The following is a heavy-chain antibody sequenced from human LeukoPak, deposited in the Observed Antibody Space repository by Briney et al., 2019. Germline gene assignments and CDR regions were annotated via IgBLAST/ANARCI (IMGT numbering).Heavy chain of an antibody. CDR1: GFTFSSYG. Sequence: GGSLRLSCAVSGFTFSSYGMHWVRQAPGKGLEWVAVISYDGKNKYYADSVKGRFTISRDNFKNTLNLQMNGLRVEDTAVYFCAKDPRTEAASPDYWGRGTQVTVSS. D-gene: IGHD6-13*01. J-gene: IGHJ4*02. CDR3: AKDPRTEAASPDY. V-gene: IGHV3-30*18. CDR2: ISYDGKNK.